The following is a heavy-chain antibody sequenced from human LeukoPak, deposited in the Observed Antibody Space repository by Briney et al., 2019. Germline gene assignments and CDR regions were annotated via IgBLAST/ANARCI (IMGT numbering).Heavy chain of an antibody. CDR3: ARDRIAVAATDAFGI. D-gene: IGHD6-19*01. J-gene: IGHJ3*02. CDR1: GFTFSDYY. CDR2: ISSSGSTI. V-gene: IGHV3-11*01. Sequence: GGSLRLSCAASGFTFSDYYMSWIRQAPGKGLEWVSYISSSGSTIYYADSVKGRFTISRDNAKNSLYLQMNSLRAEDTAVYYCARDRIAVAATDAFGIWGQGTMVTVSS.